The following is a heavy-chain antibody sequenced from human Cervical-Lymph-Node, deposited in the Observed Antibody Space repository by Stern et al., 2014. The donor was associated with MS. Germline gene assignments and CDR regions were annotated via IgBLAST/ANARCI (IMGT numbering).Heavy chain of an antibody. J-gene: IGHJ6*02. Sequence: EVHLVESGGGFVQPGGSLRLSCAASGFTFSRYSMMWVRQAPGKGLEWISYISTGDSTIYSVDCVKGRFTISRDNVKNSLYLQMNSLRDEDTAVYYCARGDHDILTGHHIGYYKGIDVWGQGTTVTVSS. D-gene: IGHD3-9*01. CDR1: GFTFSRYS. CDR2: ISTGDSTI. V-gene: IGHV3-48*02. CDR3: ARGDHDILTGHHIGYYKGIDV.